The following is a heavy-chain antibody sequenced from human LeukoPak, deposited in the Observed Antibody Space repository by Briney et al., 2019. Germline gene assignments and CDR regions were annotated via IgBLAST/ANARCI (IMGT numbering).Heavy chain of an antibody. CDR3: ARAHRYSYGLDAFDI. D-gene: IGHD5-18*01. CDR1: GFTFSSYD. Sequence: GGSLRLSCAASGFTFSSYDMHWVRQATGKGLEWVSAIGTAGDTYYPSSVKGRFTISRENAKNSLYLQMNSLRAGDTAVYYCARAHRYSYGLDAFDIWGQGTMVTVSS. CDR2: IGTAGDT. J-gene: IGHJ3*02. V-gene: IGHV3-13*01.